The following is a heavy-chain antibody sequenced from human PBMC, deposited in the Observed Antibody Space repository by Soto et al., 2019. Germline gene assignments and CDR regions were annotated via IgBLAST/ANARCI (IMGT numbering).Heavy chain of an antibody. Sequence: QVQLVQSGAEVKKPGSSVKVSCKASEGTFGSYAISWVRRAPGQGLEWMGGISPIPGTANYAQKFQGRVTIAADESTSTAYMELSSLRSEDTAVYYCARSQGSSTSLEIYYYYYYGMDVWGQGTTVTVSS. CDR1: EGTFGSYA. CDR3: ARSQGSSTSLEIYYYYYYGMDV. D-gene: IGHD2-2*01. CDR2: ISPIPGTA. J-gene: IGHJ6*02. V-gene: IGHV1-69*01.